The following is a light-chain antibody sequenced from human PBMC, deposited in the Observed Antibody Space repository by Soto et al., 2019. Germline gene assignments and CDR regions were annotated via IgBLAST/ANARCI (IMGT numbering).Light chain of an antibody. CDR1: QSAGTY. Sequence: PVVTATLSCMARQSAGTYLAWYQQKPGQPPRLLIFDASKRATGIPARFSGSGSGTDFTLTISSLEPEDFALYYCQQRSRWLHTFGGGTKVEI. J-gene: IGKJ4*01. V-gene: IGKV3-11*01. CDR2: DAS. CDR3: QQRSRWLHT.